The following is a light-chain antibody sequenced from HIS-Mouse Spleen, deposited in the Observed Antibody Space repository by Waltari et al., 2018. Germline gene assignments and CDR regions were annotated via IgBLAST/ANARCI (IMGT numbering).Light chain of an antibody. CDR3: CSYAGSSWV. CDR2: EGS. Sequence: QSALTQPASVSGSPVQSITISCPGTSSDGGSYNLVSWYQQHPGKAPKLMIYEGSKRPSGVSNRFSGSKSGNTASLTISGLQAEDEADYYCCSYAGSSWVFGGGTKLTVL. CDR1: SSDGGSYNL. J-gene: IGLJ3*02. V-gene: IGLV2-23*01.